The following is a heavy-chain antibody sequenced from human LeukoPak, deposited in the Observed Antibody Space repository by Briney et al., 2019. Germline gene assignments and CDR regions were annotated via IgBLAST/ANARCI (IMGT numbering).Heavy chain of an antibody. CDR2: IYMIRST. CDR3: ASVYYGSGSYSDY. J-gene: IGHJ4*02. V-gene: IGHV4-4*07. D-gene: IGHD3-10*01. CDR1: GGSISSYY. Sequence: KSSETLSLTCTVAGGSISSYYWSWIRQPAGKGLEWIGRIYMIRSTNYNPSLKSRVTMSVDTSKIQFSLKLSSVTAVDTAVYYCASVYYGSGSYSDYWGQGTLVTVSS.